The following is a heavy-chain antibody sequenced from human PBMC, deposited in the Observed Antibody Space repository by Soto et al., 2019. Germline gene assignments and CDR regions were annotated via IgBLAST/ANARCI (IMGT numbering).Heavy chain of an antibody. CDR3: ATTATRHALEI. D-gene: IGHD1-1*01. CDR2: INPSGGST. V-gene: IGHV1-46*01. J-gene: IGHJ3*02. Sequence: GASVEVFCKVSGYTLTSYYMHWVRQASGEGLEWMGIINPSGGSTSYAQKLQGRVTITRDTSTSTVHMELSSLTSQDTALDYCATTATRHALEISHKRTRITASS. CDR1: GYTLTSYY.